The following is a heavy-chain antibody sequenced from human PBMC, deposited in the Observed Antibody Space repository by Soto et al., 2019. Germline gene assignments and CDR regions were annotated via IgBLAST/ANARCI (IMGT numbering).Heavy chain of an antibody. D-gene: IGHD3-9*01. CDR3: ARDKHDILTGYYPSTDY. CDR1: GFTFSSYS. V-gene: IGHV3-21*01. Sequence: EVQLVESGGGLVKPGGSLRLSCAASGFTFSSYSMNWVRQAPGKGLEWVSSISSSSSYIYYADSVKGRFTISRDNAKNSLYLQMNSLSAEDTAVYYCARDKHDILTGYYPSTDYWGQGTLVTVSS. CDR2: ISSSSSYI. J-gene: IGHJ4*02.